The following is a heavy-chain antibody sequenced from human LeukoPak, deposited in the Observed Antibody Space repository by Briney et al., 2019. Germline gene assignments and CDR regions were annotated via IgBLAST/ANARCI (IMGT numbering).Heavy chain of an antibody. Sequence: ASVKVSCKVSGYTLTELSMHWVRQAPGKGLEWMGGFDPEDGETIYAQEFQGRVTMTEDTSTDTAYMELSSLRSEDTAVYYCAAAPSVKYSSGWYWFDPWGQGTLVTVSS. CDR3: AAAPSVKYSSGWYWFDP. D-gene: IGHD6-19*01. CDR2: FDPEDGET. V-gene: IGHV1-24*01. CDR1: GYTLTELS. J-gene: IGHJ5*02.